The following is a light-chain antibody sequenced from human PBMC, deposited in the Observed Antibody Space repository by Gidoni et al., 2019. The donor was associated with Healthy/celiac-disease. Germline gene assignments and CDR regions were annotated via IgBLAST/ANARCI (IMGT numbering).Light chain of an antibody. CDR2: GNS. V-gene: IGLV1-40*01. Sequence: QSVLTQPPSVSGAPGQRVTISCTGSSSNIGAGYDVHWYQQLPGTAPKLLIYGNSNRPSGVPDRFSGSKSGTSASLAITGLQAEDEADYYCQSYDSSLSGSYVFGTGTKVXV. J-gene: IGLJ1*01. CDR3: QSYDSSLSGSYV. CDR1: SSNIGAGYD.